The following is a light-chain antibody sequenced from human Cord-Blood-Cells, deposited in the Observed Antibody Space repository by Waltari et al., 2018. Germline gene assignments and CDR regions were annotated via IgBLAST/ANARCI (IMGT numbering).Light chain of an antibody. V-gene: IGLV2-14*01. Sequence: QSALTQPASVSGSPGQSITISCTGTSIDVGGYNHFPWSQQHPGKAPKLMIYDVSKRPSGVSNRFSGSKSGNTASLTISGLQAEDEADYYCSSYTSSSTWVFGGGTKLTVL. CDR3: SSYTSSSTWV. CDR2: DVS. CDR1: SIDVGGYNH. J-gene: IGLJ3*02.